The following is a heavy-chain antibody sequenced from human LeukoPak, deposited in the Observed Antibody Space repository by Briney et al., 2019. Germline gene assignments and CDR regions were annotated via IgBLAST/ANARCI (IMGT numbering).Heavy chain of an antibody. CDR2: IYHSGST. J-gene: IGHJ4*02. D-gene: IGHD3-22*01. Sequence: PSQTLSLTCTVSGGSISSGGYYWSWIRQPPGKGLEWIGHIYHSGSTYYNPSLKSRVTISVDRSKNQFSLKLSSVTAADTAVYYCARRAGDSSGYYWNFDYWGQGTLVTVSS. CDR3: ARRAGDSSGYYWNFDY. CDR1: GGSISSGGYY. V-gene: IGHV4-30-2*01.